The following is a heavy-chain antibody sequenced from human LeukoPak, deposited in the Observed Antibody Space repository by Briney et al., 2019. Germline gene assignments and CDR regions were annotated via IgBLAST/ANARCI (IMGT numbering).Heavy chain of an antibody. CDR1: GYTFTSYD. CDR2: MNPNSGNT. J-gene: IGHJ4*02. CDR3: ARDMGRSAIDY. V-gene: IGHV1-8*01. D-gene: IGHD1-26*01. Sequence: ASVKVSCKASGYTFTSYDINWVRQATGQGLEWMGWMNPNSGNTGYAQKFQGRVTMTRDMSTSTVYMELSSLRPEDTAVYYRARDMGRSAIDYWGQGTLVTVSS.